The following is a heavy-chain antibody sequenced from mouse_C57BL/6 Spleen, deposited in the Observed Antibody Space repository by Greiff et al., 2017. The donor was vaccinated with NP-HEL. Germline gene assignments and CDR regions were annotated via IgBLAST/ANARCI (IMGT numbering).Heavy chain of an antibody. CDR1: GYTFTDYY. Sequence: VKLQQSGAELVRPGASVKLSCKASGYTFTDYYINWVKQRPGQGLEWIARIYPGSGNTYYNEKFKGKATLTAEKSSSTAYMQLSSLTSEDSAVYFCARSGYYGSSGGWFAYWGQGTLVTISA. CDR2: IYPGSGNT. CDR3: ARSGYYGSSGGWFAY. J-gene: IGHJ3*01. D-gene: IGHD1-1*01. V-gene: IGHV1-76*01.